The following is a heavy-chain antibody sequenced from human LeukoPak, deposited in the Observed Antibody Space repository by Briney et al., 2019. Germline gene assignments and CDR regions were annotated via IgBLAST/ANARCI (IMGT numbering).Heavy chain of an antibody. CDR1: GYTFTNYY. CDR2: INPSGGST. CDR3: ARGSTALLTNDAFDL. D-gene: IGHD3-16*01. J-gene: IGHJ3*01. V-gene: IGHV1-46*01. Sequence: ASVKVSCKTSGYTFTNYYIHWVRQAPGQGLGWMGIINPSGGSTSYTQKFQGRVTMTTDTSTSTVYMDLSSLRSEDTAVYYCARGSTALLTNDAFDLWGLGTMVTVSS.